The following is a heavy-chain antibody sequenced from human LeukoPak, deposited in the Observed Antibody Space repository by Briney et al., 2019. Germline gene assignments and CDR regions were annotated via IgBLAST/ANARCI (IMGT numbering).Heavy chain of an antibody. CDR3: ARDWFHAIDY. CDR2: ISSSGSTI. Sequence: GGSLRLSCAASGFTFSSYEMNWVRQAPGKGLEWVSYISSSGSTIYYADSVKGRFTISRDNSKSTLYLQMNSLRAEDTAVYYCARDWFHAIDYWGQGTLVTVSS. CDR1: GFTFSSYE. J-gene: IGHJ4*02. D-gene: IGHD2/OR15-2a*01. V-gene: IGHV3-48*03.